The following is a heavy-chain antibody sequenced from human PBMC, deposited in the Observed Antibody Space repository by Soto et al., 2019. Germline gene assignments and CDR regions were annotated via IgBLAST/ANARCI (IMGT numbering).Heavy chain of an antibody. CDR1: GGTIRSSNYY. V-gene: IGHV4-39*02. CDR3: SRRAPEGFDP. J-gene: IGHJ5*02. CDR2: IDYSGST. Sequence: LSLTCTVSGGTIRSSNYYWAWIRQPPGKGLEWIGSIDYSGSTYYNPSLKSRVTISVDTSKNHFSLKLGSVTAADTALYYCSRRAPEGFDPWGQGTLVTVSS.